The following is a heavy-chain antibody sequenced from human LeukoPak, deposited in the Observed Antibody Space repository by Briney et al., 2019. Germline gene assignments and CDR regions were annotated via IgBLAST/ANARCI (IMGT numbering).Heavy chain of an antibody. CDR1: GYTFTSYD. Sequence: GASVKVSCKASGYTFTSYDINWVRQATGQGLEWMGWMNPNSGNTGYAQKFQGRVTITRNTSISTAYMELSSLRSEETAVYYCARGRHFPPYYDYVWGSYRYTQPRSYFDYWGQGTLVTVSS. CDR2: MNPNSGNT. V-gene: IGHV1-8*03. J-gene: IGHJ4*02. CDR3: ARGRHFPPYYDYVWGSYRYTQPRSYFDY. D-gene: IGHD3-16*02.